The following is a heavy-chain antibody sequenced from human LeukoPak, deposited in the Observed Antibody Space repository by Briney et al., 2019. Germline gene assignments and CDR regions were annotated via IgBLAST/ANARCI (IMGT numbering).Heavy chain of an antibody. D-gene: IGHD2-2*01. J-gene: IGHJ6*02. CDR1: GFTFDDYA. V-gene: IGHV3-9*01. CDR2: ISWNSGSI. CDR3: AKSTSVRALYYYYGMDV. Sequence: GRSLRPSCAASGFTFDDYAMHWVRQAPGKGLEWVSGISWNSGSIGYADSVKGRFTISRDNAKNSLYLQMNSLRAEDTALYYCAKSTSVRALYYYYGMDVWGQGTTVTVSS.